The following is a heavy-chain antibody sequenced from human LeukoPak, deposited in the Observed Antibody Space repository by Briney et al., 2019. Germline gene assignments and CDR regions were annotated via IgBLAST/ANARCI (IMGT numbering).Heavy chain of an antibody. J-gene: IGHJ4*02. CDR1: GFTFNTCS. CDR2: ISAPSSAI. V-gene: IGHV3-48*02. CDR3: ARVSFDY. Sequence: GGSLRLSCAASGFTFNTCSMNWVRQAPGKGLEWISYISAPSSAIHYADSVKGRFTISKDNAKNSLYLQMNSLRDEDTAVYYCARVSFDYWGQGSLVTVSS.